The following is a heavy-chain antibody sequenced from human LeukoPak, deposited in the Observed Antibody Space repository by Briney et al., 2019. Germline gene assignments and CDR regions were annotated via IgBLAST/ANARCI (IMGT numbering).Heavy chain of an antibody. Sequence: GASVKVSCKASGYTFTDYYMHWVRQAPGQGLEWMGWINPNSGGTNYAQKFQGRVTMTRDTSISTAYMELSRLRSDDTAVYYCARGSADDILTGFAAGLYYYYMDVWGKGTTVTVSS. V-gene: IGHV1-2*02. D-gene: IGHD3-9*01. CDR1: GYTFTDYY. CDR3: ARGSADDILTGFAAGLYYYYMDV. J-gene: IGHJ6*03. CDR2: INPNSGGT.